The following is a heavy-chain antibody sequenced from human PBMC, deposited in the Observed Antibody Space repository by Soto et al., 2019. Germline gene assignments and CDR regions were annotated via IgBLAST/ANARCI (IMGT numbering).Heavy chain of an antibody. J-gene: IGHJ6*02. Sequence: SETLSLTCTVSGGSISSSSYYWGWIRQPPGKGLEWIGSIYYSGSTYYNPSLKSRVTISVDTSKNQFSLKLSSVTAADTAVYYCVSQQLVHYYYVIAVWGQGSTVTVSS. V-gene: IGHV4-39*01. CDR2: IYYSGST. D-gene: IGHD6-13*01. CDR1: GGSISSSSYY. CDR3: VSQQLVHYYYVIAV.